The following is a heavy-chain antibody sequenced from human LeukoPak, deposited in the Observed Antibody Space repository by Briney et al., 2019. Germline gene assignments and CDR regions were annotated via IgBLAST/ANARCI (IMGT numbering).Heavy chain of an antibody. D-gene: IGHD2-21*01. CDR3: ARSAYCGGDCYSGLDYYMDV. CDR2: ISSSSSYI. V-gene: IGHV3-21*01. J-gene: IGHJ6*03. CDR1: GFTFSSYS. Sequence: TGGSLRLPCAASGFTFSSYSMNWVRQAPGKGLEWVSSISSSSSYIYYADSVKGRFTISRDNAKNSLYLQMNSLRAEDTAVYYCARSAYCGGDCYSGLDYYMDVWGKGTTVTVSS.